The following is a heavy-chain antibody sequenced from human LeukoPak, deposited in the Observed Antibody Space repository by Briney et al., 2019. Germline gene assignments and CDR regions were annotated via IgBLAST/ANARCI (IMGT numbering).Heavy chain of an antibody. CDR3: AREGHYYGSGSYYNVPYYYYYYMDV. V-gene: IGHV4-4*07. CDR1: GGSIRNHY. CDR2: IYTSGST. J-gene: IGHJ6*03. Sequence: PSETLSLTCTVSGGSIRNHYWSWIRQPAGKGLEWIGRIYTSGSTNYNPSLKSRVTMSVDTPKNQFSLKLSSVTAADTAVYYCAREGHYYGSGSYYNVPYYYYYYMDVWGKGTTVTVSS. D-gene: IGHD3-10*01.